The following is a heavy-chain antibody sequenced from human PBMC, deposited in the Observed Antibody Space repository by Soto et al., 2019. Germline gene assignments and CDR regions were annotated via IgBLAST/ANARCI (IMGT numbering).Heavy chain of an antibody. CDR3: AKDRSNSWTFDY. Sequence: QPGGSLRLSCAASGFTSRRDGMHWVRQAPGKGLEWVAVISYDGRNRYYADSVKGRFAISRDDSKNTLYLQMNSLRAEDTAVYYCAKDRSNSWTFDYWGLGTLVTVSS. CDR2: ISYDGRNR. V-gene: IGHV3-30*18. D-gene: IGHD6-13*01. J-gene: IGHJ4*02. CDR1: GFTSRRDG.